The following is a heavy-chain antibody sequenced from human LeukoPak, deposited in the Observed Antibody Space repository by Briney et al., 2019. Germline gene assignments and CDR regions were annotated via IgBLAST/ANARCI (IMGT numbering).Heavy chain of an antibody. CDR1: GFTVSSNY. V-gene: IGHV3-53*01. CDR3: ARALAVRGVIPYYYYYYMDV. Sequence: GGSLRLSCAASGFTVSSNYMSWVRQAPGKGLEWVSVIYSGGSTYYADSVKGRFTISRDNSKNTLYLQMNSLRAEDTAVYYCARALAVRGVIPYYYYYYMDVWGKGTTVTISS. J-gene: IGHJ6*03. D-gene: IGHD3-10*01. CDR2: IYSGGST.